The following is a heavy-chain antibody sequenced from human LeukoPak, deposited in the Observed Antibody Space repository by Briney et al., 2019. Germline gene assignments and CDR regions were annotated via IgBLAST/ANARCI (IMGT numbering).Heavy chain of an antibody. CDR1: GFTFSNYW. D-gene: IGHD2-2*01. J-gene: IGHJ4*02. CDR2: IKQDGSEK. Sequence: GGSLRLSCAASGFTFSNYWMSWVRQAPGKGLEWVANIKQDGSEKYYVDSVKGRFTISRDNAKNSLYLQMNSLRAEDTAVYYCARDRRVVASFEYWGQGTLVTVSS. CDR3: ARDRRVVASFEY. V-gene: IGHV3-7*03.